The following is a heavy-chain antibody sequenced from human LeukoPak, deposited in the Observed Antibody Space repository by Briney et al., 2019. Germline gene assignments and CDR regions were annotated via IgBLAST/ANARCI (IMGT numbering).Heavy chain of an antibody. CDR3: ARYGSGHDY. Sequence: GASVKLSCKASGYTFTGYYMHWVRQAPGQGLEWMGWINPNGGGTNYAQNFQGRVTMTRDTSISTAYMELSRLRSDDTAVYYCARYGSGHDYWGQGTLVTVSP. V-gene: IGHV1-2*02. CDR1: GYTFTGYY. J-gene: IGHJ4*02. CDR2: INPNGGGT. D-gene: IGHD6-19*01.